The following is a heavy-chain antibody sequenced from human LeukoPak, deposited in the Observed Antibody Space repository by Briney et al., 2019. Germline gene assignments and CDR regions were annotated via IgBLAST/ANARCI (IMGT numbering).Heavy chain of an antibody. CDR1: GGSFSGYY. CDR3: ARGRYIPLTL. Sequence: SETLSLTCAVYGGSFSGYYWSWIRQPPGKGLEWIGEINHSGSTNYNPSLKSRVTISVDTSKNQFSLKLSPVTAADTAVYYCARGRYIPLTLWGQGTLVTVSS. D-gene: IGHD1-14*01. J-gene: IGHJ4*02. V-gene: IGHV4-34*01. CDR2: INHSGST.